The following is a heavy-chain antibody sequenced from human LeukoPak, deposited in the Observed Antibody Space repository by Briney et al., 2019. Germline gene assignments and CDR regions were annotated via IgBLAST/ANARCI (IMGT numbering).Heavy chain of an antibody. CDR3: ARHDADFWSGPEHGLSDY. Sequence: ASVKVSCKASGYTFTSYGISWVRQAPGQGLEWMGWISAYNGNTNYAQKLQGRVTMTTDTSTSTAYMELRSLRSDDTAVYYCARHDADFWSGPEHGLSDYWGQGTLVTVSS. J-gene: IGHJ4*02. V-gene: IGHV1-18*01. CDR2: ISAYNGNT. CDR1: GYTFTSYG. D-gene: IGHD3-3*01.